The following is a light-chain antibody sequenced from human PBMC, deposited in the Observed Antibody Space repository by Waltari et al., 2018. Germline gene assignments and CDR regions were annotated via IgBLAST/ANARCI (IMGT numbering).Light chain of an antibody. CDR3: QQYNDWPPLT. CDR2: GAS. J-gene: IGKJ4*01. CDR1: QSVSSF. V-gene: IGKV3-15*01. Sequence: EVVMTQSPATLSVSPGERATLSCRASQSVSSFVAWYQQKPGQAPRLLISGASTRATGIPARFSGSGSGTEFTLTISSLQSEDFAVYYCQQYNDWPPLTFGGGTKVEIK.